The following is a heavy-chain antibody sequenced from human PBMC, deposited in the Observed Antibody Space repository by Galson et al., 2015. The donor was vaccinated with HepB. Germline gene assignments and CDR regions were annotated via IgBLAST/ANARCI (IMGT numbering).Heavy chain of an antibody. Sequence: SVKVSCKASGYTFTSYGISWVRQAPGQGLEWMGWISAYNGNTNYAQKLQGRVTMTTDTSTSTAYMELRSLRSDDTAVYYCARGLSSSSWSRSYYYYYGMDVWGQGTTVTVSS. CDR1: GYTFTSYG. CDR3: ARGLSSSSWSRSYYYYYGMDV. J-gene: IGHJ6*02. D-gene: IGHD6-13*01. CDR2: ISAYNGNT. V-gene: IGHV1-18*04.